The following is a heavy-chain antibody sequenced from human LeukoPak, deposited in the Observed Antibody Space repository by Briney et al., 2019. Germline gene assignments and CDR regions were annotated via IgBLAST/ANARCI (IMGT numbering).Heavy chain of an antibody. CDR3: AKANYSNYEDYYYYYGMDV. CDR2: ISYDGRNK. J-gene: IGHJ6*02. D-gene: IGHD4-11*01. Sequence: PGGSLRLSCAASGFTFSSYGMHWVRQAPGKGLEWVAVISYDGRNKYYADSVKGRFTISRDNSKNTLYLQMNSLRAEDTAVYYCAKANYSNYEDYYYYYGMDVWGQGTTVTVSS. CDR1: GFTFSSYG. V-gene: IGHV3-30*18.